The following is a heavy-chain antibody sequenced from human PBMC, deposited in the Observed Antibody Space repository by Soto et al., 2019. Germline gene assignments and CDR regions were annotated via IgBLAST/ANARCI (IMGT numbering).Heavy chain of an antibody. CDR3: ARQFSTYYDILTGYYTAFDI. D-gene: IGHD3-9*01. CDR1: GGSISSYY. J-gene: IGHJ3*02. V-gene: IGHV4-59*08. CDR2: IYYSGST. Sequence: SETLSLTCTVSGGSISSYYWSWIRQPPGKGLEWIGYIYYSGSTNYNPSLKSRVTISVDTSKNQFSLKLGSVTAADTAVYYCARQFSTYYDILTGYYTAFDIWGQGTMVTVSS.